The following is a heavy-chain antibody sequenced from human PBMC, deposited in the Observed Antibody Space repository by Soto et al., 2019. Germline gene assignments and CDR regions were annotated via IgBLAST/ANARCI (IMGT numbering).Heavy chain of an antibody. Sequence: GGSLRLSCAASGFTFSSYSMNWVRQAPGKGLEWVSSISSSRSYIYYADSVKGRFTISRDNAKNSLYLQMNSLRAEDTAVYYCARDPGPDFWSGYYYYYGMDVWGQGTTVTVSS. CDR2: ISSSRSYI. J-gene: IGHJ6*02. V-gene: IGHV3-21*01. D-gene: IGHD3-3*01. CDR3: ARDPGPDFWSGYYYYYGMDV. CDR1: GFTFSSYS.